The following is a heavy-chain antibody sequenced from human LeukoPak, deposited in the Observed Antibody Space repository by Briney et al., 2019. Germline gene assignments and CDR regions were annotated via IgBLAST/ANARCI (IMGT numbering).Heavy chain of an antibody. V-gene: IGHV1-69*13. CDR2: IIPMFGTP. CDR1: GVIFSSYA. CDR3: ARDGDTAMVSFYDI. J-gene: IGHJ3*02. Sequence: GASVKVSCKASGVIFSSYAITWVRQAPGQGREWMGGIIPMFGTPNYAQKFQGRVTITADESTNTAYMELSSLTYEDTAMYYCARDGDTAMVSFYDIWGQGTKVTVSS. D-gene: IGHD5-18*01.